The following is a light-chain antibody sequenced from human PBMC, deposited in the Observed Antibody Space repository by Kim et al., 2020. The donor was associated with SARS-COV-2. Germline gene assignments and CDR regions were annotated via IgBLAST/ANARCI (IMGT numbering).Light chain of an antibody. Sequence: GPRVTICCSGGSSNLGRNYVYWYQPVPGAAPKLLVYSGSNRPSGVPDRFAGSKSDNSASLVISGLRSEDEADYYCAAWDDSLSAYVFGTGTKVTVL. CDR1: SSNLGRNY. CDR2: SGS. CDR3: AAWDDSLSAYV. J-gene: IGLJ1*01. V-gene: IGLV1-47*02.